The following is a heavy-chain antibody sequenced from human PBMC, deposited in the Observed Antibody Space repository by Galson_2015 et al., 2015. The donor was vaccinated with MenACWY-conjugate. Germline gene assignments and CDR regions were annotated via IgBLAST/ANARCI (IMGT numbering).Heavy chain of an antibody. J-gene: IGHJ4*02. CDR1: GFTFSSYG. Sequence: SLRLSCAASGFTFSSYGMHWVRQAPGKGLEWVAFIRYDGSNKYYADSVKGRFTISRDNSKNTLYLQMNSLRAEDMAVYYCAKSNYDILTGYGEYLDYWGQGTLVTVSS. CDR3: AKSNYDILTGYGEYLDY. CDR2: IRYDGSNK. D-gene: IGHD3-9*01. V-gene: IGHV3-30*02.